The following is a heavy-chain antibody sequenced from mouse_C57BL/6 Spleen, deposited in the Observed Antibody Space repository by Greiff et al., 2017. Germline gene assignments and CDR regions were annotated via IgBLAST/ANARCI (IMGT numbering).Heavy chain of an antibody. CDR3: AIGLSSGYRNYYAVDY. J-gene: IGHJ4*01. Sequence: QVQLQQPGTELVKPGASVKLSCKASGYTFTSYWMHWVKQRPGQGLEWIGNINTSNGGTNYNEKFKSKATLTVDKSSSTAYMQLSSLTSEVSAVYYCAIGLSSGYRNYYAVDYWGQGASVTVSS. V-gene: IGHV1-53*01. CDR2: INTSNGGT. CDR1: GYTFTSYW. D-gene: IGHD3-2*02.